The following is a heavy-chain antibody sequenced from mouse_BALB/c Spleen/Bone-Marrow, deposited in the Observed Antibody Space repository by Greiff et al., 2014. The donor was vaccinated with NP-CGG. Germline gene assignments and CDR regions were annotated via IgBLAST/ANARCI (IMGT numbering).Heavy chain of an antibody. Sequence: QVHVKQSGAELVKPGAPVKLSCKASGYTFTSYYMYWVKQRPGQGLEWIGEINPSNGGTNFNEKFKSKATLTVDKSSSTAYMQLSSLTSEDSAVYYCTRREYYRYDRAMDYWGQEPQSPSPQ. J-gene: IGHJ4*01. CDR2: INPSNGGT. CDR3: TRREYYRYDRAMDY. V-gene: IGHV1S81*02. D-gene: IGHD2-14*01. CDR1: GYTFTSYY.